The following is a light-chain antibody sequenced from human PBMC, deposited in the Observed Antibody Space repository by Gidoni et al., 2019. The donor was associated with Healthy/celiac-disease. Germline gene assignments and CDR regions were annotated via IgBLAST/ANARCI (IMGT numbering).Light chain of an antibody. V-gene: IGLV3-21*03. CDR3: QVWDSSSDHVV. J-gene: IGLJ2*01. CDR1: NIGNKS. CDR2: DDS. Sequence: YVLTQPPPVSVPPGKTARITCGGNNIGNKSVHWYQQKPGQAPVLVVYDDSDRPSGIPDRFSGSNSGNTATLTISRVEAGDEADYYCQVWDSSSDHVVFGGGTKLTVL.